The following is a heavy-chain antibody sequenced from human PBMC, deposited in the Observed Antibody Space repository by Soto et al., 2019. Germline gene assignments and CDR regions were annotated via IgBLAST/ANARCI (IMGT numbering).Heavy chain of an antibody. V-gene: IGHV4-31*03. Sequence: SETLSLTCTVFGGSISSGNYYWSWIRQHPGKGLEWIGYIYYSGSTSYNPSLKSRVTISVDTSKNHFSLKLSSVTAADTAVYYCARVFSDSSSFFDPWGQGTLVTVSS. D-gene: IGHD6-13*01. CDR2: IYYSGST. J-gene: IGHJ5*02. CDR1: GGSISSGNYY. CDR3: ARVFSDSSSFFDP.